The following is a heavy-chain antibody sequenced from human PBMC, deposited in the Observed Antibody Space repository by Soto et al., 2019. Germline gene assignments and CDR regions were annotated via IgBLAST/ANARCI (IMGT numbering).Heavy chain of an antibody. CDR1: GYSFAGYW. CDR3: ARQIYDSDTGPNFQYSFDS. J-gene: IGHJ4*02. Sequence: GESLKISCKGSGYSFAGYWITWVRQKPGKGLEWMGRIDPSDSQTYCSPSFRGHVTISVTKSITTVFLQWSSLRASDTAMYYCARQIYDSDTGPNFQYSFDSWGQGNPVTVS. V-gene: IGHV5-10-1*01. CDR2: IDPSDSQT. D-gene: IGHD3-22*01.